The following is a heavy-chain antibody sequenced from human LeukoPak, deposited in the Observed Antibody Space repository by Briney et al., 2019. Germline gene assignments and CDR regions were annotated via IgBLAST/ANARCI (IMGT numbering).Heavy chain of an antibody. J-gene: IGHJ6*03. D-gene: IGHD1-1*01. V-gene: IGHV3-13*01. CDR1: GFTFSSFD. Sequence: PGGSLRLSCAASGFTFSSFDMHWVRQPTGQGLEWVSTIGTASDTYYPGPVEGRFTLSRDNAKNSLDLQMNSLTAGDTAVYYCARGPPRGKYYYMDVWGKGTTVTVSS. CDR2: IGTASDT. CDR3: ARGPPRGKYYYMDV.